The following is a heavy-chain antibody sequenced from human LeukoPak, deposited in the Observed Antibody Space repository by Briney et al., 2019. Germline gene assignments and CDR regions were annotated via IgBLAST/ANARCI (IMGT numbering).Heavy chain of an antibody. CDR2: VSVNGGTT. D-gene: IGHD3-10*02. V-gene: IGHV3-23*01. Sequence: GGSLRLSCAASGFTFSSCALSWVRQAPGKGLEWVSTVSVNGGTTYYADSVKGRFTISRDNSKNTLYLQMNSLRAEDTAVYFCAKELHCSGNYAFDYWSQGTLVTVSS. J-gene: IGHJ4*02. CDR1: GFTFSSCA. CDR3: AKELHCSGNYAFDY.